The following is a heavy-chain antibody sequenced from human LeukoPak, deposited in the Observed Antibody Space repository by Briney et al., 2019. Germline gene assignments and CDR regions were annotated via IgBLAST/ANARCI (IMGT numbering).Heavy chain of an antibody. Sequence: ASVKVSCKASGGTFSSYAISWVRQAPGQGLEWMGIINPSGGSTSYAQKFQGRVTMTRDTSTSTVYMELSSLRSEDTAVYYCARDGGELNFDYWGQGTLVTVSS. V-gene: IGHV1-46*01. D-gene: IGHD1-26*01. CDR2: INPSGGST. J-gene: IGHJ4*02. CDR1: GGTFSSYA. CDR3: ARDGGELNFDY.